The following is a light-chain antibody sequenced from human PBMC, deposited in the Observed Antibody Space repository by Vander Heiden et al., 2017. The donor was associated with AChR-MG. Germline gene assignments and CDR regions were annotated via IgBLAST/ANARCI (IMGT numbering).Light chain of an antibody. CDR2: DNN. V-gene: IGLV1-51*01. J-gene: IGLJ3*02. CDR1: SSNIGNNY. Sequence: SVLTQPPSVSAAPGQRVTISCSGRSSNIGNNYVSWYQQLPGTAPKLLIYDNNERPSGIPDRFFGSKSGTSATLGITGLQTGDEADYYCGTWDSSLSIWVFGGGTKVSVL. CDR3: GTWDSSLSIWV.